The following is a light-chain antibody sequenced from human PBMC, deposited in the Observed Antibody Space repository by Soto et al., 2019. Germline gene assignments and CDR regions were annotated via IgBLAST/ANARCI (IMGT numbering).Light chain of an antibody. V-gene: IGKV3-20*01. Sequence: EIVLTQSPGTLSLSPGDRASLSCRASQTVSSSYLAWYQQKHGQAPRILIYCASSRATGIPDRVSGIGSGTDFTLTISRLEPEEFAVYYCQQYGSSPWTFGQGTKLDIK. CDR3: QQYGSSPWT. J-gene: IGKJ1*01. CDR2: CAS. CDR1: QTVSSSY.